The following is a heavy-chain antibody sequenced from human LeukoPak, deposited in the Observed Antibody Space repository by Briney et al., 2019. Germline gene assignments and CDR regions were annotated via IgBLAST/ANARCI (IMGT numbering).Heavy chain of an antibody. Sequence: GGSLRLSCTVSGFTVSSNSMSWVRQAPGKGLEWVSFIYSDNTHYSDSVKGRFTISRDNSKNTLYLQMNSLRLEDTAVYYCAIQGSGSIVNYYRGQGTLVTVSS. J-gene: IGHJ4*02. D-gene: IGHD1-26*01. CDR3: AIQGSGSIVNYY. V-gene: IGHV3-66*03. CDR1: GFTVSSNS. CDR2: IYSDNT.